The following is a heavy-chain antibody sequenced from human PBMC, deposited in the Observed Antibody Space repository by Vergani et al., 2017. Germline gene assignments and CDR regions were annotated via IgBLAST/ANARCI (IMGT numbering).Heavy chain of an antibody. D-gene: IGHD1-14*01. Sequence: QVQLVESGGGVVQPGRSLRLSCAASGFTFNQYSMHWVRQAPGKGLEWVAVTWYDGNNKQYADSVKGRFTISRDNSKSTMYLQMNSLRDEDTGVYYCARRLRLLYNRFDPWGQGTLVTVSS. CDR1: GFTFNQYS. J-gene: IGHJ5*02. CDR2: TWYDGNNK. CDR3: ARRLRLLYNRFDP. V-gene: IGHV3-33*01.